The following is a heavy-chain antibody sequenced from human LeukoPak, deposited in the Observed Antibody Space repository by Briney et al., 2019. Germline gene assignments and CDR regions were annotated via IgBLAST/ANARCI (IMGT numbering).Heavy chain of an antibody. CDR3: ARHGVEAARIAGYYYYYYYMDV. CDR1: GCSISSSSYY. Sequence: SETLSLTCTVSGCSISSSSYYWGWIRQPPGKGLEWIGSIYYSGSTYYNPSLTSRAHTSVDTSKNQFSLKLSSVTAADTAVYYCARHGVEAARIAGYYYYYYYMDVWGKGTTVTVSS. D-gene: IGHD6-6*01. J-gene: IGHJ6*03. V-gene: IGHV4-39*01. CDR2: IYYSGST.